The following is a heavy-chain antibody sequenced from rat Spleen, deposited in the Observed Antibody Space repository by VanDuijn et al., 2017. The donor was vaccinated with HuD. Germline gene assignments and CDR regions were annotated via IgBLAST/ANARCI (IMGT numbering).Heavy chain of an antibody. D-gene: IGHD1-4*01. V-gene: IGHV5-31*01. CDR3: TRHDYSGITTNWFAY. CDR2: ITNTGGSI. CDR1: GFTFNNYW. J-gene: IGHJ3*01. Sequence: EVQLVESGGGLVQPGRSLKLSCVASGFTFNNYWMSWIRQAPGKGLEWVASITNTGGSIYYPDSVKGRFTISRDDAQNTLYLQVNSLRSEDTATYYCTRHDYSGITTNWFAYWGQGTLVTVSS.